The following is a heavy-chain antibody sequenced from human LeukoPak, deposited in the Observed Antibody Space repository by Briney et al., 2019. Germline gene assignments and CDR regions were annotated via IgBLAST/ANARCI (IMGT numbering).Heavy chain of an antibody. CDR3: ARPAGSGSYYNLDY. J-gene: IGHJ4*02. Sequence: ASVKVSCKASGYTFTSYDINWVRQATGQGLEWMGWVNPNSGNTGYAQKFQGRVTMTRNTSISTAYMELSSLRSEDTAVYYCARPAGSGSYYNLDYWGQGTLVTVSS. CDR2: VNPNSGNT. D-gene: IGHD3-10*01. V-gene: IGHV1-8*01. CDR1: GYTFTSYD.